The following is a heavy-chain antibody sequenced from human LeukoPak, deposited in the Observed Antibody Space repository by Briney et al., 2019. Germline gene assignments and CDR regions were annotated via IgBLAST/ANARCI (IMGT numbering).Heavy chain of an antibody. Sequence: SETLSLTCTVSGGSISSYYWSWIRQPAGKGLEWIGRTYTSGSTNYNPSLKSRVTMSVDTSKNQFSLKLSSVTAADTAVYYCARDSRRGYNYYYYMDVWGKGTTVTVSS. CDR1: GGSISSYY. J-gene: IGHJ6*03. D-gene: IGHD3-10*01. CDR2: TYTSGST. V-gene: IGHV4-4*07. CDR3: ARDSRRGYNYYYYMDV.